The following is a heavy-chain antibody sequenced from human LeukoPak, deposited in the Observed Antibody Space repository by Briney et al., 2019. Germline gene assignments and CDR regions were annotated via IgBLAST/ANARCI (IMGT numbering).Heavy chain of an antibody. Sequence: GASVKVSCKASGYTFTSYGISWVRQAPGQGLEWMGWISAYNGNTNYAQKLQGRVTMTSDTSTSTAYMELRSLRSEDTAVYYCARRYYDFWSGYPVNYYYYMDVWGKGTTVTVSS. J-gene: IGHJ6*03. V-gene: IGHV1-18*01. D-gene: IGHD3-3*01. CDR3: ARRYYDFWSGYPVNYYYYMDV. CDR1: GYTFTSYG. CDR2: ISAYNGNT.